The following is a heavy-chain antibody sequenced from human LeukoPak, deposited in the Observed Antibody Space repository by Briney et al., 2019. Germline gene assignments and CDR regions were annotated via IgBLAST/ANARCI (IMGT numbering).Heavy chain of an antibody. CDR3: ARNRGTSD. CDR1: GFTISSYW. CDR2: IEEDGSET. Sequence: GGSLRLSCAASGFTISSYWMTWVRQAPGKGLEWVANIEEDGSETNYVDSVKGRFTISRDNAKNSLYLQMNRLRAEDTAVYHCARNRGTSDWGQGTRVTVSS. V-gene: IGHV3-7*01. J-gene: IGHJ4*02. D-gene: IGHD1-1*01.